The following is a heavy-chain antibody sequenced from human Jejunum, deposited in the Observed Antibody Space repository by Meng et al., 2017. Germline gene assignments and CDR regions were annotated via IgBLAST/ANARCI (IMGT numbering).Heavy chain of an antibody. J-gene: IGHJ4*02. CDR2: ISWNSDSM. CDR3: ARDVSAVRAYYFDY. D-gene: IGHD6-19*01. V-gene: IGHV3-9*01. CDR1: GFTFEDHA. Sequence: SLKISCAASGFTFEDHAMHWVRQAPGKGLEWVSSISWNSDSMAYADSVKGRFTISRDNAKNSLYLQMNSLRTEDTALYFCARDVSAVRAYYFDYWGQGDLVTVSS.